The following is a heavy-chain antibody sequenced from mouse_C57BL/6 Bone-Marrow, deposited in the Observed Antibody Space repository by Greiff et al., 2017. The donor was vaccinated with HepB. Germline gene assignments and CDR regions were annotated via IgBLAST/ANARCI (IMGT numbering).Heavy chain of an antibody. D-gene: IGHD2-12*01. Sequence: QVQLQQSGAELVKPGASVKLSCKASGYTFTSYWMQWVKQRPGQGLEWIGEIDPSDSYTNYNQKFKGKATLTVDTSSSTAYMQLSSLTSEDSAVYYCARSKIYARADYWGQGTTLTVSS. V-gene: IGHV1-50*01. CDR1: GYTFTSYW. CDR2: IDPSDSYT. J-gene: IGHJ2*01. CDR3: ARSKIYARADY.